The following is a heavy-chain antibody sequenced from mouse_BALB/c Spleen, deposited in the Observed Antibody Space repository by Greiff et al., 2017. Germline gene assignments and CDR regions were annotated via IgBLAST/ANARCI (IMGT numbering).Heavy chain of an antibody. Sequence: EVKLMESGGGLVQPGGSLKLSCAASGFDFSRYWMSWVRQAPGKGLEWIGEINPDSSTINYTPSLKDKFIISRDNAKNTLYLQMSKVRSEDTALYYCARPGDYDVGRFAYWGQGTLVTVSA. CDR1: GFDFSRYW. CDR3: ARPGDYDVGRFAY. V-gene: IGHV4-1*02. J-gene: IGHJ3*01. D-gene: IGHD2-4*01. CDR2: INPDSSTI.